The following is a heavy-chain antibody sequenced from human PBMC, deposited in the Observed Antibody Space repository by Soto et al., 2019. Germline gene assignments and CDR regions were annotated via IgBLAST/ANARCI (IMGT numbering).Heavy chain of an antibody. CDR3: ARDPWAADY. V-gene: IGHV3-66*01. CDR2: IYSGGST. CDR1: GFTVSTKY. D-gene: IGHD3-16*01. Sequence: EVQLVESGGGLVQPGGSLRLSCAASGFTVSTKYMSWVRQAPGKGLEWVSVIYSGGSTFYAASVRGRFTISRDNSKNTVNLQMNSLRAEDAAVYYCARDPWAADYWGQGTLVTDSS. J-gene: IGHJ4*02.